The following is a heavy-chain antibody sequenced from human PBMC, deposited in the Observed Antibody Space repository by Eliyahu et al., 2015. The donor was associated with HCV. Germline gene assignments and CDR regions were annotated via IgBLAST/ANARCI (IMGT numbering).Heavy chain of an antibody. D-gene: IGHD4-11*01. J-gene: IGHJ4*02. CDR1: GFTFDDYA. CDR3: AKGASVTRALNYFDY. Sequence: EVQLVESGGGLVQPGRSLRLSCAASGFTFDDYAMHWVRQAPGKGLEWVSGISWNSGSIGYADSVKGRFTISRDNAKNSLYLQMNSLRAEDTALYYCAKGASVTRALNYFDYWGQGTLVTVSS. CDR2: ISWNSGSI. V-gene: IGHV3-9*01.